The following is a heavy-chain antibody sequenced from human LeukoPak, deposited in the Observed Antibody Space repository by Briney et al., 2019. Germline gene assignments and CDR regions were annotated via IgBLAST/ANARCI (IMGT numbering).Heavy chain of an antibody. CDR3: ARQREASEGSFDY. CDR1: GYTFTSYY. V-gene: IGHV1-46*01. Sequence: ASVKVSCKASGYTFTSYYMHWVRQAPGQGLEWMGIINPSGGSTSYAQKFQGRVTMTRDTSTSTAYMELRSLRSDDTAVYYCARQREASEGSFDYWGQGTLVTVSS. D-gene: IGHD6-25*01. CDR2: INPSGGST. J-gene: IGHJ4*02.